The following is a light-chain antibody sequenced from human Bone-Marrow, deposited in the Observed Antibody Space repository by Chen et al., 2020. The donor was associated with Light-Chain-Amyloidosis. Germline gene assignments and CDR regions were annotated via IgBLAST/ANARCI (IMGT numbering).Light chain of an antibody. Sequence: QSALTQPASVSGSPGQSITISCTGTSSDIGTYNYVSWYQQHPGKAPKLIIYDVTNRPSGVSNRFSGSKSGNTASLTISGLQTEDEADYYCTSCTVTSTLYVFGTGTKVTVL. CDR2: DVT. J-gene: IGLJ1*01. CDR3: TSCTVTSTLYV. CDR1: SSDIGTYNY. V-gene: IGLV2-14*03.